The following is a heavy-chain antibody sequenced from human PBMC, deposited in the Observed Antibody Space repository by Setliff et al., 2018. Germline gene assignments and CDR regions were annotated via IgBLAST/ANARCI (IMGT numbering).Heavy chain of an antibody. CDR1: GFTFSSYE. CDR3: ALFGDRDTFDT. J-gene: IGHJ3*02. CDR2: ISSSGSTI. D-gene: IGHD3-16*01. Sequence: GGSLRLSCAASGFTFSSYEMNWVRQAPGKGLEWVSYISSSGSTIYYADSVKGRFTISRDNAKNSLYLQMNSLRAEDTAFYHCALFGDRDTFDTWGQGTMVTVSS. V-gene: IGHV3-48*03.